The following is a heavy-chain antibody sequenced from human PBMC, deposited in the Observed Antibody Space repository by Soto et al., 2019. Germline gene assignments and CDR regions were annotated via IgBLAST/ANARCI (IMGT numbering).Heavy chain of an antibody. J-gene: IGHJ4*02. V-gene: IGHV1-69*04. CDR2: IIPILGIA. Sequence: ASVKVSCKASGGTFSSYTISWVRQAPGQGLEWMGRIIPILGIANYAQKFQGRVTITADKSTSTAYMELSSLRSEDTAVYYCARDPSIASAGLGDYWGPGTLVTVSS. CDR3: ARDPSIASAGLGDY. D-gene: IGHD6-13*01. CDR1: GGTFSSYT.